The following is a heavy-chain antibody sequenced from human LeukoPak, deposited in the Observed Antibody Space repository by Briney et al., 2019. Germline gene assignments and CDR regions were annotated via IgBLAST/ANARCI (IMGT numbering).Heavy chain of an antibody. J-gene: IGHJ6*02. D-gene: IGHD2-15*01. CDR2: ISFDGSNE. CDR1: GFIFSNYG. CDR3: AKGIYCSGGSCYNGMDV. V-gene: IGHV3-30*18. Sequence: GGSLRLFCAASGFIFSNYGMHWVRQAPGKGLEWVAVISFDGSNEYYADSVKGRFTISRDNSKNTLYLQMNSLRAEDTAVYYCAKGIYCSGGSCYNGMDVWGQGTTVTVSS.